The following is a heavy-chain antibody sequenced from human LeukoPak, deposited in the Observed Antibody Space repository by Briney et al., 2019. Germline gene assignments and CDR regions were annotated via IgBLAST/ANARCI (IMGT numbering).Heavy chain of an antibody. D-gene: IGHD3-22*01. CDR3: ARGVKFYYDSSGYSWGFDY. J-gene: IGHJ4*02. Sequence: ASVKVSCKASGYTFTSYDINWVRQATGQGLEWMGWMNPNSGNTGYAQKFQGRVTMTRNASISTAYMELSSLRSEDTAVYYCARGVKFYYDSSGYSWGFDYWGQGTLVTVSS. CDR1: GYTFTSYD. CDR2: MNPNSGNT. V-gene: IGHV1-8*01.